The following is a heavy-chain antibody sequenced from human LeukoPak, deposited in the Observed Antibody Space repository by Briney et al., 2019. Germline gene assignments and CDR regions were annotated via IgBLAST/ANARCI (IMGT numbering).Heavy chain of an antibody. V-gene: IGHV3-49*04. Sequence: PGGSLRLSCTASGFTFGDYAMSWVRQAPGKWLEWVGFIRSKAYGGTTEYAASVKGRFTISRDDSKSIAYLQMNSLKTEDTAVYYCTRDGAYYDSSGYYGVYWGQGTLVTVSS. J-gene: IGHJ4*02. D-gene: IGHD3-22*01. CDR3: TRDGAYYDSSGYYGVY. CDR1: GFTFGDYA. CDR2: IRSKAYGGTT.